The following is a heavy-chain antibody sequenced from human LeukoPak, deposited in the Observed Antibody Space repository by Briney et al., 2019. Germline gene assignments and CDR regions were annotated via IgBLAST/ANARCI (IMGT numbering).Heavy chain of an antibody. CDR3: ARGRGATSYYYYGMDV. CDR2: IYYSGST. Sequence: PSETLSLTCTVSGGSISSYYWSWIRQPPGKGLEWIGYIYYSGSTNYNPSLKSRVTISVDTSKNQFSLKLSSVTAADTAVYYCARGRGATSYYYYGMDVWGQGTTVTVSS. CDR1: GGSISSYY. J-gene: IGHJ6*02. V-gene: IGHV4-59*01. D-gene: IGHD1-26*01.